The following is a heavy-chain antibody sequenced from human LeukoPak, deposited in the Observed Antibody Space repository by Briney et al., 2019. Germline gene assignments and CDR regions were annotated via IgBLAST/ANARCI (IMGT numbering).Heavy chain of an antibody. J-gene: IGHJ4*02. V-gene: IGHV4-4*07. Sequence: SETLSLTCTVSGASISSYYWSWIRQPAGKGLEWIGRIYTRGSTNYNPSLKSRVTISVDTSKNQFSLKLSSVTAADTAVYYCARHVAYYDSSGSLRYFDYWGQGTLVTVSS. CDR3: ARHVAYYDSSGSLRYFDY. D-gene: IGHD3-22*01. CDR2: IYTRGST. CDR1: GASISSYY.